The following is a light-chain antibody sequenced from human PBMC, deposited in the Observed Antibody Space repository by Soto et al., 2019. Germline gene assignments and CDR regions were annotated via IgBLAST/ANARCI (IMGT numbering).Light chain of an antibody. CDR3: SSYAGSSNV. V-gene: IGLV2-14*01. J-gene: IGLJ1*01. Sequence: QSVLTQPASLSGSPGQSITISCTGTSSDIGAYDYVSWFQQHPGKAPKLMISEVNNRPSGVSNRFSGSKSGNTASLTVSGLQAEDEADYYCSSYAGSSNVFGTGTKVTVL. CDR2: EVN. CDR1: SSDIGAYDY.